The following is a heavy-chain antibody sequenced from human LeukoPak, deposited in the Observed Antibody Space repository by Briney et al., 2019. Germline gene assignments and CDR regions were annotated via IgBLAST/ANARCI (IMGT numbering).Heavy chain of an antibody. CDR3: TTDPGTAMVPNIFDY. Sequence: GGSLRLSCTASGFTFGDYAMSWFRQAPGKGLEWVGFIRSKAYGGTTEYAASVKGRFTISRDDSKSIAYLQMNSLKTEDTAVYYCTTDPGTAMVPNIFDYWGQGTLVTVSS. V-gene: IGHV3-49*03. J-gene: IGHJ4*02. CDR1: GFTFGDYA. CDR2: IRSKAYGGTT. D-gene: IGHD5-18*01.